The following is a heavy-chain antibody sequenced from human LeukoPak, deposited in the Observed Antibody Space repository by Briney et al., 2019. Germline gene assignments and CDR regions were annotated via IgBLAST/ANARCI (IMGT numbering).Heavy chain of an antibody. Sequence: GGSLRLSCAASGFPFSVYWMSWVRQAPGKGLEWVAHIKQDGSKNTYMDSVKGRFTISRDNAENSFFLQMSSLRVEDTAVYYCVRGGKYYYDSNGYYPHFDYWGRGTLVTVSS. CDR2: IKQDGSKN. CDR3: VRGGKYYYDSNGYYPHFDY. V-gene: IGHV3-7*01. D-gene: IGHD3-22*01. CDR1: GFPFSVYW. J-gene: IGHJ4*02.